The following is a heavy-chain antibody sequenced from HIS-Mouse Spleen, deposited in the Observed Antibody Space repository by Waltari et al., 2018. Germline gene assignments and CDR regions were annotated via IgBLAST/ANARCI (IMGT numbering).Heavy chain of an antibody. D-gene: IGHD6-13*01. CDR3: ARSGIAAAGTDY. Sequence: QVQLVQSGAEVKKPGASVKVSCKASGYTFTGYYMHWVRQAPGQGLEWMGWINPNSGGKNYEKKFQGRVTMTRDTSISTAYMELSRLRSDDTAVYYCARSGIAAAGTDYWGQGTLVTVSS. J-gene: IGHJ4*02. V-gene: IGHV1-2*02. CDR2: INPNSGGK. CDR1: GYTFTGYY.